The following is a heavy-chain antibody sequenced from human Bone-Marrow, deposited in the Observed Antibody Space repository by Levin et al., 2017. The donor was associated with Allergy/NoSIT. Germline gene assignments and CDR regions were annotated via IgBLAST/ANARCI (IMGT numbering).Heavy chain of an antibody. CDR2: INPHSGGR. J-gene: IGHJ4*02. CDR3: ARRSFDF. Sequence: GESLKISCKASGYTFTDYYIHWVRQAPGQGPEWMGWINPHSGGRKYAQKFQGRVTMTGDTSISTAYMELSRLTTDDTAVYYCARRSFDFWGQGTLVTVSS. CDR1: GYTFTDYY. V-gene: IGHV1-2*02.